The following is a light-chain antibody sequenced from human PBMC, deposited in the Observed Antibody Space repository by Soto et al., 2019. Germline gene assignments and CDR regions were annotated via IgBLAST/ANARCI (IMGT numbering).Light chain of an antibody. CDR2: DAS. V-gene: IGKV3-20*01. Sequence: EIVLTQSPGTLSVSPGERATLSCRASQSVGRNYLAWYQQKPGQAPRLLIYDASSRATGSPDRFSGSGSGIDFTLTISRLEPEDFAVYYCQQYASSPLTFGGGTKVETK. CDR1: QSVGRNY. CDR3: QQYASSPLT. J-gene: IGKJ4*01.